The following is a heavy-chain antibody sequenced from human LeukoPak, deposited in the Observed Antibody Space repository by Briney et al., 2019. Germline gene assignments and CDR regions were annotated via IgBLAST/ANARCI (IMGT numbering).Heavy chain of an antibody. Sequence: GGSLSLSCAASGLTFSDYYMSWIRQAPGKGLEWVSYISSTGSSLHYADSVMGRFTISRDNAKNSLYLQMNSLRAEDTAVYYCARRPYSISWYYFDYWAREPWSPSPQ. CDR2: ISSTGSSL. CDR1: GLTFSDYY. CDR3: ARRPYSISWYYFDY. J-gene: IGHJ4*02. V-gene: IGHV3-11*04. D-gene: IGHD6-13*01.